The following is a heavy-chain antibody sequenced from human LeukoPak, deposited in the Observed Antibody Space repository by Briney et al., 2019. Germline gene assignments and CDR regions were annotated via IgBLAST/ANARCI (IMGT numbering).Heavy chain of an antibody. Sequence: SQTLSLTCTVSGGSISSGSYYRSWIRQPAGKGLEWIGRIYTSGSTNYNPSLKSRVTISVDTSKNQFSLKLSSVTAADTAVYYCARDRTQNYDFWSGYYLNWFDPWGQGTLVTVSS. CDR2: IYTSGST. J-gene: IGHJ5*02. V-gene: IGHV4-61*02. D-gene: IGHD3-3*01. CDR1: GGSISSGSYY. CDR3: ARDRTQNYDFWSGYYLNWFDP.